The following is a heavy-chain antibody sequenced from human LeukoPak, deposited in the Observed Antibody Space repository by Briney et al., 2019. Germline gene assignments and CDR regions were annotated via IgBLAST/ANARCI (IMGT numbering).Heavy chain of an antibody. D-gene: IGHD6-19*01. Sequence: GGSLRLSCAASGFTFSDYAMSWVRQAPGKGLEWVSAISGSGGSTYYADSVKGRFTISRDNSKNTLYLQMNSLRAEDTAVYYCAKDRQYTLNSSGWSLYYWGQGTLVTVSS. CDR1: GFTFSDYA. V-gene: IGHV3-23*01. CDR3: AKDRQYTLNSSGWSLYY. CDR2: ISGSGGST. J-gene: IGHJ4*02.